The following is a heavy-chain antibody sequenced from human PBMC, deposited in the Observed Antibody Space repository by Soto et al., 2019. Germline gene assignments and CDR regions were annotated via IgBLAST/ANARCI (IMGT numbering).Heavy chain of an antibody. CDR2: IYPGGVNI. D-gene: IGHD2-21*02. CDR3: AHRRGGDCRSPPP. J-gene: IGHJ5*02. CDR1: GYSFTSHY. V-gene: IGHV1-46*04. Sequence: GASVKVSCKAIGYSFTSHYMHWVRQAPGQGLEWMGTIYPGGVNIGYSPSLKSRLTITKDTSKNQVVLTMTNMDPVDTATYYCAHRRGGDCRSPPPWGQGTLVTVSS.